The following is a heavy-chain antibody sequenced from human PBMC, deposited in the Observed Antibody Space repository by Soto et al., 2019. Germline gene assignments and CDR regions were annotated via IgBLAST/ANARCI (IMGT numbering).Heavy chain of an antibody. Sequence: ASVKVSCKASGYTFTSYGISWMRQAPGQGREGMGWISAYNGNTNYAQKLHGRVTMTTDTSTSTAYMELRSLRSDDTAVYYCARDGAYSGSDYWGQGTLVTVSS. D-gene: IGHD1-26*01. CDR2: ISAYNGNT. CDR3: ARDGAYSGSDY. V-gene: IGHV1-18*01. CDR1: GYTFTSYG. J-gene: IGHJ4*02.